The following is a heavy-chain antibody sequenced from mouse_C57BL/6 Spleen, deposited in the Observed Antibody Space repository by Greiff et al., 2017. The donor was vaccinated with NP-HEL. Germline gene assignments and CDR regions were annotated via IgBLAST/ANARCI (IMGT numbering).Heavy chain of an antibody. CDR2: INPNNGGT. CDR1: GYTFTDYY. Sequence: EVQLQQSGPELVKPGASVKISCKASGYTFTDYYMNWVKQSHGKSLEWIGDINPNNGGTSYNQKFKGKATLTVDKSSSTAYMELRSLTSEDSAVYYCARGGFITTGTWFAYWGQGTLVTVSA. J-gene: IGHJ3*01. CDR3: ARGGFITTGTWFAY. D-gene: IGHD1-1*01. V-gene: IGHV1-26*01.